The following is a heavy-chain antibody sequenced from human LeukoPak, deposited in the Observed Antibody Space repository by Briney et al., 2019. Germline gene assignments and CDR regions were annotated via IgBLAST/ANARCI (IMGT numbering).Heavy chain of an antibody. CDR1: GYTFTSYY. CDR2: MNPNSGNT. J-gene: IGHJ5*02. D-gene: IGHD3-16*01. CDR3: AREGGSIDWFDP. V-gene: IGHV1-8*02. Sequence: GASVKVSCKASGYTFTSYYMHWVRQATGQGLEWMGWMNPNSGNTGYAQKFQGRVTMTRNTSISTAYMELSSPRSEDTAVYYCAREGGSIDWFDPWGQGTLVTVS.